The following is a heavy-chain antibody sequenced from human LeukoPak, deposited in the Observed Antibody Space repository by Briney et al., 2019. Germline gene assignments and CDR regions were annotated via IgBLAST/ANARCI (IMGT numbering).Heavy chain of an antibody. V-gene: IGHV3-48*03. J-gene: IGHJ4*02. CDR3: ATYYGILTGYHFDY. CDR2: ISSSGSTI. D-gene: IGHD3-9*01. CDR1: GFTFSSYE. Sequence: GGTLRLSCAASGFTFSSYEMNWVRQAPGKGLEGVSYISSSGSTIYYADSVKGRFTISRDNAKNSLYLQMNSLSAEDTALYYCATYYGILTGYHFDYWGQGTLVTVSS.